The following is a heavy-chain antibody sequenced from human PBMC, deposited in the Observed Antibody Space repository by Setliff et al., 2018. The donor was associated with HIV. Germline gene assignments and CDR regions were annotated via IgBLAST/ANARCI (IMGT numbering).Heavy chain of an antibody. CDR3: AKHHYCCGCSGSSDF. CDR1: GFTFSSHA. Sequence: AGGSLRLSCVASGFTFSSHAMSWVRQAPGKGLEWVSTISGSGDYIFYRDSVKGRFTISRDNSKNTVFLQMNSLRAEDTAGYFCAKHHYCCGCSGSSDFWGRGALVTVSS. D-gene: IGHD2-15*01. J-gene: IGHJ4*02. V-gene: IGHV3-23*01. CDR2: ISGSGDYI.